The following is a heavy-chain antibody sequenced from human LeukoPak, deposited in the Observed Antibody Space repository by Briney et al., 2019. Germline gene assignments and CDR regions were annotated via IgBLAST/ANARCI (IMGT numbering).Heavy chain of an antibody. V-gene: IGHV6-1*01. CDR3: AREEGSYDILTGYHDAFDI. CDR2: TYYRSKWYN. J-gene: IGHJ3*02. CDR1: GDSVSSNSAA. Sequence: SQTLSLTCATSGDSVSSNSAAWNWIRQSPSRGLEWLGRTYYRSKWYNDYAVSVKSRITINPDTSKNQFSLQLNSVTPEDTAVYYCAREEGSYDILTGYHDAFDIWGQGTMVTVSS. D-gene: IGHD3-9*01.